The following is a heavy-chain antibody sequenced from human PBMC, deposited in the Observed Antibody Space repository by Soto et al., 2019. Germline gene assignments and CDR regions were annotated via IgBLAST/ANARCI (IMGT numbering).Heavy chain of an antibody. J-gene: IGHJ4*02. CDR2: IYYTGST. D-gene: IGHD2-15*01. CDR1: GSSISPFY. Sequence: SETLSLTCSVSGSSISPFYWSWIRQSPGKGLEWIGYIYYTGSTKYNPSLKSRVTISVETTKKQFSLSLSSMTAADKAVYYCARGGGYDSFDFWGQGIQVTVSS. V-gene: IGHV4-59*12. CDR3: ARGGGYDSFDF.